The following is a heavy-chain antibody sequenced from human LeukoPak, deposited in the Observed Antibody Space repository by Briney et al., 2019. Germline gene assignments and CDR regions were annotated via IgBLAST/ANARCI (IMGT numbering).Heavy chain of an antibody. CDR2: IKSQTDGGTS. V-gene: IGHV3-15*01. CDR3: ATDLF. D-gene: IGHD3-10*01. J-gene: IGHJ4*02. CDR1: GFTFSSYG. Sequence: PGGSLRLSCAASGFTFSSYGMHWVRQGPGKGLEWVGRIKSQTDGGTSDYAAPVKGRFTISRDDSKNTLYLQMNSLKTEDTAVYYCATDLFWGQGTLVTVSS.